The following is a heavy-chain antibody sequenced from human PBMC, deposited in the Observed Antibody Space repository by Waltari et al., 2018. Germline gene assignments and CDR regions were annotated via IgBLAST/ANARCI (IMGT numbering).Heavy chain of an antibody. Sequence: QVQLQQWGAGLLKPSETLSLTCAVYGGSFSGYYWSWIRQPPGKGLEWIGEINHSGSTTYNPSLKSRVTISVDTSKNQFSLKLSSVTAADTAVYYCASSSYGAGWFDPWGQGTLVTVSS. V-gene: IGHV4-34*01. CDR3: ASSSYGAGWFDP. D-gene: IGHD5-18*01. J-gene: IGHJ5*02. CDR2: INHSGST. CDR1: GGSFSGYY.